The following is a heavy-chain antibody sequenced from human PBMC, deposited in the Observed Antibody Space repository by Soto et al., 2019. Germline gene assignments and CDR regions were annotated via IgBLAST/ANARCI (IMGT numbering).Heavy chain of an antibody. CDR3: ARGADVWGSYLDY. CDR1: GFTFSSYW. J-gene: IGHJ4*02. D-gene: IGHD3-16*01. CDR2: INSDGSST. V-gene: IGHV3-74*01. Sequence: GGSLRLSCAASGFTFSSYWMHWVRQAPGKGLVWVSRINSDGSSTSYADSVKGRFTISRDNARNTLYLQMNSLRAEDTAVYYCARGADVWGSYLDYWGQGTLVTVSS.